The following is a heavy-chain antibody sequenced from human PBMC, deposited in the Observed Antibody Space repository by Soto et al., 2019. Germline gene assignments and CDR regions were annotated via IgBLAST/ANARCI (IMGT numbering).Heavy chain of an antibody. V-gene: IGHV4-61*01. Sequence: KASETLSLTCTVSGGSVSSGIYYWSWLRQPPGKELEWIGYVFHNGNTNYNPLLKSRVTISLDTSKNQFSLKLTSVTAADTAVYYCAREEQIVQFDSWGQGTVVTVSS. CDR3: AREEQIVQFDS. CDR2: VFHNGNT. CDR1: GGSVSSGIYY. D-gene: IGHD6-6*01. J-gene: IGHJ4*02.